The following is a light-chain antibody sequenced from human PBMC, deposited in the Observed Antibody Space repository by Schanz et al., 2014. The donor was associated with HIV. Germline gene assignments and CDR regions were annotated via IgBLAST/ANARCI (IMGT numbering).Light chain of an antibody. CDR3: GSWDDSLKGWV. Sequence: QSVLTQPPSASGTPGQRVTISCSGSSSSIKTNAVNWFQHLPGTAPKLLIYNTYHRPSGVPDRFSGSESGTSASLAISGLQSEDEADYYCGSWDDSLKGWVFGGGTKLTVL. CDR1: SSSIKTNA. V-gene: IGLV1-44*01. J-gene: IGLJ2*01. CDR2: NTY.